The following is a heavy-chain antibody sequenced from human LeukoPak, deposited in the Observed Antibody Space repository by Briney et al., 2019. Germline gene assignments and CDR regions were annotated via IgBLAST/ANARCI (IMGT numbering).Heavy chain of an antibody. CDR2: FDPEDGET. Sequence: ASVTVSCKVSGYTLTELSMHWVRQAPGKGLEWMGGFDPEDGETIYAQKFQGRVTMTEDTSTDTAYMELSSLRSEDTAVYYCARVGRSIAVAGNYYYYYMDVWGKGTTVTVSS. V-gene: IGHV1-24*01. D-gene: IGHD6-19*01. J-gene: IGHJ6*03. CDR3: ARVGRSIAVAGNYYYYYMDV. CDR1: GYTLTELS.